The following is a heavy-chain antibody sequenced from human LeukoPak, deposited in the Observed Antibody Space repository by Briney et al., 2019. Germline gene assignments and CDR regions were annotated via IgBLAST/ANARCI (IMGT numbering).Heavy chain of an antibody. CDR2: INPSGGST. Sequence: ASVKVSCKASGGTFSSYAISWVRQAPGQGLEWMAIINPSGGSTSYAQKFQGRVTLTRDTSTSTVYMELTSLRSEDTAVYYCARTYSSSDAFDIWGQGTMVTVSS. J-gene: IGHJ3*02. D-gene: IGHD6-6*01. V-gene: IGHV1-46*01. CDR3: ARTYSSSDAFDI. CDR1: GGTFSSYA.